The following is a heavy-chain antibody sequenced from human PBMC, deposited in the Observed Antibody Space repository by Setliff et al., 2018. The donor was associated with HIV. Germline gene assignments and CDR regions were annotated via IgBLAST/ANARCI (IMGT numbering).Heavy chain of an antibody. CDR3: ALDPGYRRDY. J-gene: IGHJ4*02. Sequence: PSETLSLTCTVSGGSIRSFFWSWIRQPPGKGLEWIGHIYTSGSTNYNPSPKSRVTMSVDTSKNQFSLNLSSVTAADTAVYYCALDPGYRRDYWGQGTLVTVSS. CDR1: GGSIRSFF. CDR2: IYTSGST. D-gene: IGHD5-12*01. V-gene: IGHV4-4*08.